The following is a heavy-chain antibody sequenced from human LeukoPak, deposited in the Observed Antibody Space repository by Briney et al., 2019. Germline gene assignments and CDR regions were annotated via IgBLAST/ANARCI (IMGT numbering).Heavy chain of an antibody. CDR3: ATTRTQWFGELSLTPNGMDV. D-gene: IGHD3-10*01. CDR1: GYTLTELS. J-gene: IGHJ6*02. V-gene: IGHV1-24*01. Sequence: ASVKVSCKVSGYTLTELSMHWVRQAPGKGLEWMGGFDPEDGETIYAQKFQGRVTMTEDTSTDTAYMELSSLRSEDTAVYYSATTRTQWFGELSLTPNGMDVWGQGATVTVSS. CDR2: FDPEDGET.